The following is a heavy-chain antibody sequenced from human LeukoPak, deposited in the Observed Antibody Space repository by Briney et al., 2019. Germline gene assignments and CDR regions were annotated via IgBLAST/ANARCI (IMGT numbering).Heavy chain of an antibody. CDR2: ISYSGST. J-gene: IGHJ6*02. V-gene: IGHV4-59*08. D-gene: IGHD3-3*01. CDR1: GGSISNYY. Sequence: SETLSLTCTVSGGSISNYYWSWIRQPPGKGLEWIGYISYSGSTNYNPSLRSRVAISDDTSRNQFSLRLNSVTAADTAVYYCARHIPVIWSSGYYYGMHVWGQGTTVTVSS. CDR3: ARHIPVIWSSGYYYGMHV.